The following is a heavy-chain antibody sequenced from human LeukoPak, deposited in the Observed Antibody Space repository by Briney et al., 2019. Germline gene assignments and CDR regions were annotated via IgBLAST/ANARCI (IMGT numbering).Heavy chain of an antibody. V-gene: IGHV3-21*01. CDR2: ISSGSSYI. CDR1: GFTFSSYS. CDR3: ASDPRRGSGRIPDY. Sequence: GGSLRLSCAASGFTFSSYSMNWVRQAPGKGLEWVSSISSGSSYIYYADSVKGRFTISRDNAKNSLYLQMNSLRAEDTAVYYCASDPRRGSGRIPDYWSQGTLVTVSS. D-gene: IGHD3-10*01. J-gene: IGHJ4*02.